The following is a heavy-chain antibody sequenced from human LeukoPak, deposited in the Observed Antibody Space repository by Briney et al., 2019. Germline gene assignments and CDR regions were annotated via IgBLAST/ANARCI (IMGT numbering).Heavy chain of an antibody. CDR1: GFKFSNYA. D-gene: IGHD6-19*01. V-gene: IGHV3-23*01. CDR2: ISGSGGDT. CDR3: AKEPIAVAGNDAFDA. Sequence: GGSLRLSCAASGFKFSNYAMSWVRQAPGKGPEWVSTISGSGGDTYYADSVKGRFTISRDNTKNTLYLQMKSLRAEETAVYYCAKEPIAVAGNDAFDAWGQGTMVTVSS. J-gene: IGHJ3*01.